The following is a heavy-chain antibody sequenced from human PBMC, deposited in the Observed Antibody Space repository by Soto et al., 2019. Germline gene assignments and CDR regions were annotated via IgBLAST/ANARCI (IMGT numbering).Heavy chain of an antibody. D-gene: IGHD4-17*01. J-gene: IGHJ4*02. Sequence: EVQLVESGGGLVKPGGSLRLSCTASGFTFSSYNMNWVRQAPGKGLEWVSYISTWSSYRFYADSVKGRFTISRDNSENSLLLQLDSLRDEDTAVDYCARASNDYGALDYWGQGALVTVSS. CDR1: GFTFSSYN. CDR2: ISTWSSYR. CDR3: ARASNDYGALDY. V-gene: IGHV3-21*02.